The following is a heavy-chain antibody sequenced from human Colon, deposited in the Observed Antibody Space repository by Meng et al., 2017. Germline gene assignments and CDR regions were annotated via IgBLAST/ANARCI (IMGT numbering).Heavy chain of an antibody. V-gene: IGHV1-2*06. CDR3: ARAARIYSNYGMDV. CDR2: INPNSGGT. Sequence: ASVKVSCKASGYTFTGYYMHWVRQAPGQGLEWMGRINPNSGGTNYAQKFQGRVTMIRDTSISTAYMELSRLRSDDTAVYYCARAARIYSNYGMDVWGQGTTVTVSS. CDR1: GYTFTGYY. J-gene: IGHJ6*02. D-gene: IGHD4-11*01.